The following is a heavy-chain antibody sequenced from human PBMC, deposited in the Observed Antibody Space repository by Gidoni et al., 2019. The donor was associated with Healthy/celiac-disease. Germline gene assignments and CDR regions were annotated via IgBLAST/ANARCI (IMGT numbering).Heavy chain of an antibody. CDR3: AKGSDDYVWGSPSLAYYFDY. V-gene: IGHV3-23*01. CDR2: ISGSGGST. D-gene: IGHD3-16*01. CDR1: GFTFSSYA. J-gene: IGHJ4*02. Sequence: EVQLLESGGGLVQPGGSLRLSCAASGFTFSSYAMSWVRQAPGKGLEWVSAISGSGGSTYYADSVKGRFTISRDNSKNTLYLQMNSLRAEDTAVYYCAKGSDDYVWGSPSLAYYFDYWGQGTLVTVSS.